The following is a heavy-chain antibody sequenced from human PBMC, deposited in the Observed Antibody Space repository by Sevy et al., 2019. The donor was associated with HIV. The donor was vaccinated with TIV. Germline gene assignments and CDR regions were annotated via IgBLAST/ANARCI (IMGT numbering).Heavy chain of an antibody. CDR2: TRYDGSTK. CDR1: GFTFNVYG. J-gene: IGHJ4*02. Sequence: GGSLRLSCAASGFTFNVYGMHWVRQALGKGLQWVAFTRYDGSTKYYADSVKGRFTISRDNSKNTLYLQMNSLRVEDTAMYYCAKDLTERYSTSSGDFDYWGQGSLVTVSS. V-gene: IGHV3-30*02. D-gene: IGHD6-6*01. CDR3: AKDLTERYSTSSGDFDY.